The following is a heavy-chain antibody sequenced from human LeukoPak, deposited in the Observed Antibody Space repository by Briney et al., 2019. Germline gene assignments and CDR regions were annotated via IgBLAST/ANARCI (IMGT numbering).Heavy chain of an antibody. CDR2: INIDGSSI. V-gene: IGHV3-74*01. D-gene: IGHD3-22*01. CDR1: RFILNNYW. CDR3: AKLGDRGYYDSSGYS. J-gene: IGHJ5*02. Sequence: PGGSLRLSCAATRFILNNYWMHWVRQAPGKGLVWVSRINIDGSSISYADSAKGRFTISRDNAKNTLYLQMNSLRAEDTAVYYCAKLGDRGYYDSSGYSWGQGTLVTVSS.